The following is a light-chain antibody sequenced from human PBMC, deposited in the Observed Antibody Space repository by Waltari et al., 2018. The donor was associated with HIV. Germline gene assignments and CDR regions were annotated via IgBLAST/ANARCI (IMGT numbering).Light chain of an antibody. CDR2: EDN. CDR1: SGSIASYY. CDR3: QSYDSNNVL. J-gene: IGLJ2*01. Sequence: NFMLTQPHSVSESPGKTVIISCSRSSGSIASYYVQWYQQRPGSSPTTVIYEDNQRPSGVPDRFFGSIDSSSNSASLTISGLKTEDEADYYCQSYDSNNVLFGGGTKLTVL. V-gene: IGLV6-57*01.